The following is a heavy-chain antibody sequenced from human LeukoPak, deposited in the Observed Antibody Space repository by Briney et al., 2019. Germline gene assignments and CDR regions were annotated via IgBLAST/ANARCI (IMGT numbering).Heavy chain of an antibody. CDR2: IIPIFGTA. D-gene: IGHD6-6*01. J-gene: IGHJ4*02. V-gene: IGHV1-69*13. CDR3: ARLYSSSTFFDY. Sequence: SVKVSCKASGGTFSSYAISWVRQAPGQGLEWMGGIIPIFGTANYAQKFQGRVTITADESTSTAYMELSSLRSEDTAVYYCARLYSSSTFFDYWGQGTLVTVSS. CDR1: GGTFSSYA.